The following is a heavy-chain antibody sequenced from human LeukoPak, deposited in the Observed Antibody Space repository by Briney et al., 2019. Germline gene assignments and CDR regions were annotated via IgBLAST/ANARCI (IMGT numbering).Heavy chain of an antibody. Sequence: PGGSLRLSCAASGFPFSKYWVLWVPQAPGKGLESVSRINTDGTVTNYADSVKGRFTVSRDNADNTMFLQMNSVRDEDTAVYYCATKQWLAPPPDSWGQGTPVTVSS. CDR3: ATKQWLAPPPDS. D-gene: IGHD6-19*01. CDR1: GFPFSKYW. CDR2: INTDGTVT. V-gene: IGHV3-74*01. J-gene: IGHJ4*02.